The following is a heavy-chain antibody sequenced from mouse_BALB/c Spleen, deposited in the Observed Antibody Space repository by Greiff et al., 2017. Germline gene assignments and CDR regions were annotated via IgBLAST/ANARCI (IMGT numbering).Heavy chain of an antibody. Sequence: EVKVVESGGGLVKPGGSLKLSCAASGFTFSSYAMSWVRQSPEKRLEWVAEISSGGSYTYYPDTVTGRFTISRDNAKNTLYLEMSSLRSEDTAMYYCARDDFSMDYWGQGTSVTVSS. CDR1: GFTFSSYA. J-gene: IGHJ4*01. CDR3: ARDDFSMDY. CDR2: ISSGGSYT. V-gene: IGHV5-9-4*01.